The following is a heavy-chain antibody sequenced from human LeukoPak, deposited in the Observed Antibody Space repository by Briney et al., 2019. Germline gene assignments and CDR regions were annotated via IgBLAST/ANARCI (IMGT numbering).Heavy chain of an antibody. D-gene: IGHD2/OR15-2a*01. V-gene: IGHV1-24*01. J-gene: IGHJ3*02. CDR1: GYTLTELS. CDR2: FDPEDGET. Sequence: ASVKVSRKVSGYTLTELSMHWVRQAPGKGLEWMGGFDPEDGETIYAQKFQGRVTMTEDTSTDTAYMELSSLRSEDTAVYYCATAFPTFDAFDIWGQGTMVTVSS. CDR3: ATAFPTFDAFDI.